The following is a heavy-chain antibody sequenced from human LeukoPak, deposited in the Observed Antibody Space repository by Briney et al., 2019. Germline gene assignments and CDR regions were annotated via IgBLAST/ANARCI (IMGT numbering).Heavy chain of an antibody. J-gene: IGHJ3*02. CDR1: GFSFDNYA. CDR2: LSGTGGGT. CDR3: AKDRTPYSRSGGYYLGAFDI. V-gene: IGHV3-23*01. Sequence: GGSLRLSCAASGFSFDNYAMTWVRQAPGKGLEWVSSLSGTGGGTWYAGSVKGRFTISRDNPKNTVYLQMNSLRVEDTAIYYCAKDRTPYSRSGGYYLGAFDIWGHGTLLTVSS. D-gene: IGHD3-10*01.